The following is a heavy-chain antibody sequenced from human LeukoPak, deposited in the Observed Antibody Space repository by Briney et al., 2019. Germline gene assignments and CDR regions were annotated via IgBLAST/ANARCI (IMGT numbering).Heavy chain of an antibody. CDR1: GFTLSSYE. CDR2: ISSSGSTI. J-gene: IGHJ4*02. Sequence: GGSLRLSCAASGFTLSSYEMNWVRQAPGKGLEWVSYISSSGSTIYYADSVKGRFTISRDNAKNSLYLQMNSLRAEDTAVYYCARDRMAAADWDWGQGTLVTVSS. V-gene: IGHV3-48*03. D-gene: IGHD6-13*01. CDR3: ARDRMAAADWD.